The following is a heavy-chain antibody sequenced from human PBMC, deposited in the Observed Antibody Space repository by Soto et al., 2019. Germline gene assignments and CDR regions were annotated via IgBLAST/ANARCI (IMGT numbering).Heavy chain of an antibody. CDR2: ISAYNGNT. CDR3: ARDSPPVDH. V-gene: IGHV1-18*04. Sequence: ASVKVSCKASGYTFTGYYMHWVRQAPGQGLEWMGWISAYNGNTKYAQKLQGRVTMTTDTSTSTAYMELRSLRSDDTAVYYCARDSPPVDHWGQGTLVTVSS. CDR1: GYTFTGYY. J-gene: IGHJ4*02.